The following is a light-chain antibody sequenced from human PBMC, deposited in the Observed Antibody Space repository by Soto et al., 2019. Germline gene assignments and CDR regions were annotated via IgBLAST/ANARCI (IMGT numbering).Light chain of an antibody. CDR1: QTVRAC. V-gene: IGKV1-5*01. CDR2: DAS. CDR3: QQYNDDSPWT. Sequence: IQMTQSPSTLSASVGDRVTITCRASQTVRACLAWYQQKPGKAPRLLIYDASNLQRGVPSRFSGSGSGTEFTLTISSLQPDDFATYYCQQYNDDSPWTLGHGTKVDIK. J-gene: IGKJ1*01.